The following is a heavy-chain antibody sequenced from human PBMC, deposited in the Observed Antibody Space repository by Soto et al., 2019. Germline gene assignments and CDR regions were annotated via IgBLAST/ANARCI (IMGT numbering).Heavy chain of an antibody. J-gene: IGHJ4*02. Sequence: ASVKVSCKASGYTFTSYGLNWVRQAPGQGLEWMGWITAYNDNTNYAQKVQGRAILTIDASTTTGYMELRSLRSDDTAVYYCARGQIQSDFDYWGQGTLVTVSS. V-gene: IGHV1-18*04. CDR1: GYTFTSYG. CDR2: ITAYNDNT. D-gene: IGHD3-3*01. CDR3: ARGQIQSDFDY.